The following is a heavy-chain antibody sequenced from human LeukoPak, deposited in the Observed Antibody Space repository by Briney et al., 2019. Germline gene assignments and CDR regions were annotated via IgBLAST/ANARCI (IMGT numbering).Heavy chain of an antibody. CDR2: IYYSGST. D-gene: IGHD3-16*02. Sequence: KPSETLSLTCTVSGGSISSYYWSWIRQPPGKGLEWIGYIYYSGSTNYNPSLKSRVTISVGTSKNQFSLKPSSVTAADTAVYYCAGGAYDYVWGSYRHKPFDYWGQGTLVTVSS. CDR3: AGGAYDYVWGSYRHKPFDY. CDR1: GGSISSYY. J-gene: IGHJ4*02. V-gene: IGHV4-59*01.